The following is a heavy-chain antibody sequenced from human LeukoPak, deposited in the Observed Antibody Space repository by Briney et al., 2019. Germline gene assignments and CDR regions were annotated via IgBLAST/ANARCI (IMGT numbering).Heavy chain of an antibody. J-gene: IGHJ3*02. Sequence: GGSLRLSCAASGFTFSSYWMHWVRQAPGKGLVWVSRVNSDGSRTSYADSVKGRFTISRDNAKNTLYLQMNSLRAEDTAVYYCARESYCSGGSCYSGRAFDIWGQGTLVTVSS. D-gene: IGHD2-15*01. CDR1: GFTFSSYW. CDR3: ARESYCSGGSCYSGRAFDI. CDR2: VNSDGSRT. V-gene: IGHV3-74*01.